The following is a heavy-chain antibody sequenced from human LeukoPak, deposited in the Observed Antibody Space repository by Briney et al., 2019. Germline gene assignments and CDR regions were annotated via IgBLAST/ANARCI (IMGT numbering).Heavy chain of an antibody. V-gene: IGHV3-20*04. CDR1: GFTFDDYG. Sequence: GGSLRLSCAASGFTFDDYGMSWVRQAPGKGLEWVSGINWNGGSTGYADSVKGRFTISRDNSKNTLYLQMNSLRAGDTAVYYCAKVSYYYDSSGPALDYWGQGTLVTVPS. CDR2: INWNGGST. J-gene: IGHJ4*02. D-gene: IGHD3-22*01. CDR3: AKVSYYYDSSGPALDY.